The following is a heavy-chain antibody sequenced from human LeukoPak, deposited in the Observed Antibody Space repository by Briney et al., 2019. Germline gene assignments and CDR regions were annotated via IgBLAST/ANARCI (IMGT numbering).Heavy chain of an antibody. CDR1: GFTFSSYA. J-gene: IGHJ4*02. V-gene: IGHV3-30-3*01. CDR2: ISYDGSNK. CDR3: ASHWNYEGKDGFDY. D-gene: IGHD1-7*01. Sequence: PGRSLRLSSAASGFTFSSYAMHWVRQAPGKGLEWVAVISYDGSNKYYADSVKGRFTISRDNSKNTLYLQMNSLRAEDTAVYYCASHWNYEGKDGFDYWGQGTLVTVSS.